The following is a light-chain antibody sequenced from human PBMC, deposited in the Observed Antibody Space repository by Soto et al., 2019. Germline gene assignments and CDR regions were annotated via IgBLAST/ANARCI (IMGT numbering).Light chain of an antibody. J-gene: IGKJ2*01. CDR3: QQRSNWPPA. V-gene: IGKV3-11*01. CDR1: QSVSSY. CDR2: EAS. Sequence: EIVLTQSPATLSLSPGERATLSCRASQSVSSYLAWYQQKRGQAPRLLIYEASNRATGIPARFSGSGSGTDFTLTISSLEPEDFAVYYCQQRSNWPPAFGQGTKLEIK.